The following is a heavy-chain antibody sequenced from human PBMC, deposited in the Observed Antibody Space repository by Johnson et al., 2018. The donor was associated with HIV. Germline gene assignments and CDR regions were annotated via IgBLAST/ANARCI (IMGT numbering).Heavy chain of an antibody. J-gene: IGHJ3*02. CDR1: GFSFDDYA. CDR3: AKDASTLGGDAFDI. CDR2: ISWNSGSI. V-gene: IGHV3-9*01. Sequence: VQLVESGGRLVQPGRSLRLSCAASGFSFDDYAMHWVRQVPGKGLEWVSGISWNSGSIGYADSVKGRFTISRDNAKNSLYLQMNSLRAEDTALYYCAKDASTLGGDAFDIWGQGTMVTVSS. D-gene: IGHD3-16*01.